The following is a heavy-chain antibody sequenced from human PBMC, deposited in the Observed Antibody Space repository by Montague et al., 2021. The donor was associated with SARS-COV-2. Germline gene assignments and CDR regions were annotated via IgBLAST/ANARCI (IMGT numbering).Heavy chain of an antibody. CDR2: IWFDGRKK. V-gene: IGHV3-33*01. Sequence: SLRLSCAASGFSFRNYGMNWVRQAPGKGLEWVVVIWFDGRKKYYADSVEGRFTVSRGNSKNTLYLEMNSLRAEDTGVYYCARDRLDILSPGRGMDVWGQGTTVIVSS. CDR3: ARDRLDILSPGRGMDV. J-gene: IGHJ6*02. CDR1: GFSFRNYG. D-gene: IGHD3-9*01.